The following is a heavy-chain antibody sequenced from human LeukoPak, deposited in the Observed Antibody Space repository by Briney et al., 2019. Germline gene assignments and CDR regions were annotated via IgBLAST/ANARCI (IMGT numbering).Heavy chain of an antibody. CDR1: GFTFSDHA. V-gene: IGHV3-72*01. D-gene: IGHD1-26*01. CDR2: CRGKTNSYST. J-gene: IGHJ3*02. Sequence: PGGSLRLSCAAFGFTFSDHAMDWVRQAPGEGLEWVARCRGKTNSYSTEYAASVNGRFTISRDGSKNSLYLQMNSLKTEDTAVYYCVRRRVGVAPASDMWGQGTTVTVSS. CDR3: VRRRVGVAPASDM.